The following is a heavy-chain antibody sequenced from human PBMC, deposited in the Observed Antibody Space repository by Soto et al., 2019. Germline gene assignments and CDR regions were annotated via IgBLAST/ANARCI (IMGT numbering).Heavy chain of an antibody. CDR3: ARDCSGGSCYPGMDV. D-gene: IGHD2-15*01. CDR2: ISSSGYI. J-gene: IGHJ6*02. Sequence: LRLSCAASGFNFNSYTINWVRQAPGKRLERLSSISSSGYIFSTDSVRGRFTISRDNAKNSVYLQINSLRAEDTAVYFCARDCSGGSCYPGMDVWGQGTTVTVSS. CDR1: GFNFNSYT. V-gene: IGHV3-21*01.